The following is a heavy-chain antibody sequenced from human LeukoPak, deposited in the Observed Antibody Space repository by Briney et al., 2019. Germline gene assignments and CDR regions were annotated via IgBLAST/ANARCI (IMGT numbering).Heavy chain of an antibody. CDR3: ARGYDFWSGDLNWFDP. CDR2: ISSSSSYI. Sequence: PGGSLRLSCAASGFTFSSYSMNWVRQAPGKGLGWVSSISSSSSYIYYADSVKGRFTISRDNAKNSLYLQMNSLRAEDTAVYYCARGYDFWSGDLNWFDPWGQGTLVTVSS. J-gene: IGHJ5*02. D-gene: IGHD3-3*01. V-gene: IGHV3-21*01. CDR1: GFTFSSYS.